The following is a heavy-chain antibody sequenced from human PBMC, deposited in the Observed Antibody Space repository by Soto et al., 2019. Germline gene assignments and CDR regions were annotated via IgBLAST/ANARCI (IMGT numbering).Heavy chain of an antibody. CDR1: GFAFSSHP. CDR3: ARATTGGWPDSFDI. J-gene: IGHJ3*02. Sequence: GGSLRLSCAASGFAFSSHPMSWVRQAPEKGLEWVAGISDGGDLTYNADSVRGRFTISRDNSRNTLYLQMNSLRAEGTAVYYCARATTGGWPDSFDIWGQGTMVTVSS. D-gene: IGHD1-1*01. V-gene: IGHV3-23*01. CDR2: ISDGGDLT.